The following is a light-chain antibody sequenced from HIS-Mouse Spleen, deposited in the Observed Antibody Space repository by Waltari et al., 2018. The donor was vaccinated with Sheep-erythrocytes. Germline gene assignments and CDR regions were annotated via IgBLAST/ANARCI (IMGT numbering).Light chain of an antibody. CDR3: CSYAGSSTWV. V-gene: IGLV2-23*01. Sequence: QSALTQPSSVSGSPGQSITISRTGTSSDVGSYNLFSWYQQHPGKAPKLMVYEGSKRPSGVSTRFSGSKSGNTASLTISGLQAEDEADYYCCSYAGSSTWVFGGGTKLTVL. J-gene: IGLJ3*02. CDR2: EGS. CDR1: SSDVGSYNL.